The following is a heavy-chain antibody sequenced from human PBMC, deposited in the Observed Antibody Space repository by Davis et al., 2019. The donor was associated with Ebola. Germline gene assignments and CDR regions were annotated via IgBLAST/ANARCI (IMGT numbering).Heavy chain of an antibody. CDR1: GYSFTDYY. D-gene: IGHD3-3*01. J-gene: IGHJ4*02. Sequence: AASVKVSCKASGYSFTDYYMHWVRQAPGQGLEWMGRINPNTGGTNYVQKFQGRVTMTRDTSTTTVYMELSSLRSEDTAVYYCTRLAMFGVVKPFDYWGQGSLVTVSS. V-gene: IGHV1-2*06. CDR2: INPNTGGT. CDR3: TRLAMFGVVKPFDY.